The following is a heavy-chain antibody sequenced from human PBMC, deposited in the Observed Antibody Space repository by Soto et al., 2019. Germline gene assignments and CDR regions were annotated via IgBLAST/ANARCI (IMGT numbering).Heavy chain of an antibody. CDR1: GGSISSGGYY. V-gene: IGHV4-31*03. CDR3: ARDRGYYDSSGQLEAFDI. D-gene: IGHD3-22*01. J-gene: IGHJ3*02. CDR2: IYYSGST. Sequence: SETLSLTCTVSGGSISSGGYYWSWIRQHPGKGLEWIGYIYYSGSTYYNPSLKHRVTISVDTSKNQFSLKLSSVTAADTAVYYCARDRGYYDSSGQLEAFDIWGQGTMVTVSS.